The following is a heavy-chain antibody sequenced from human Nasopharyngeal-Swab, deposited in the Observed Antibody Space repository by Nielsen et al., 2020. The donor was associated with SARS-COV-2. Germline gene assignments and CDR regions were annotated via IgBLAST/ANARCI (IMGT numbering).Heavy chain of an antibody. CDR1: GFTFSSYW. Sequence: GESLKISCAASGFTFSSYWMSWVRQAPGKGLEWVANIKQDGSEKYYVDSVKGRFTISRDNAKNSLYLQMNSLRAEDTAVYYCATASGLVGYWGQGNLGTVSS. CDR3: ATASGLVGY. V-gene: IGHV3-7*03. CDR2: IKQDGSEK. D-gene: IGHD3-22*01. J-gene: IGHJ4*02.